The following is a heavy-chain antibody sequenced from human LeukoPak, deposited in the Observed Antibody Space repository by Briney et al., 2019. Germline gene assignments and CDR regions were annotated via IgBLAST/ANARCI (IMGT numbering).Heavy chain of an antibody. V-gene: IGHV4-39*01. J-gene: IGHJ6*03. D-gene: IGHD3-3*01. CDR3: ARQRFLEWLTRDYYYYMDV. CDR1: GGSISSSSYY. Sequence: SETLSLTCTVSGGSISSSSYYWGWIRQPPGKGLEWIGSIYYSGSTYYNPSLKSRVTISVDTSKNQFSLKLSSVTAADTAVYYCARQRFLEWLTRDYYYYMDVWGKGTTVTVSS. CDR2: IYYSGST.